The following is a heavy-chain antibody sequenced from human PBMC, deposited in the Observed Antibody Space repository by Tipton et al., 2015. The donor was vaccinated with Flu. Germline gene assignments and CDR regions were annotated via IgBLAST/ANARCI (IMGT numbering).Heavy chain of an antibody. CDR1: GFTFSSYG. J-gene: IGHJ4*02. CDR2: IWYDGSNK. D-gene: IGHD2-21*01. V-gene: IGHV3-33*01. CDR3: ARAGHIAFFDY. Sequence: SLRLSCAASGFTFSSYGMHWVRQAPGKGLEWVAVIWYDGSNKYYADSVKGRFTISRDNSKNTLYLQMNSLRAEDTAVYYCARAGHIAFFDYWGQGTLVTVSS.